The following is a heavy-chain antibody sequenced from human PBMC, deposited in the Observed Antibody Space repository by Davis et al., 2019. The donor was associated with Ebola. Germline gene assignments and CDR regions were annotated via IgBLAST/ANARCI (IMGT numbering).Heavy chain of an antibody. CDR1: GFTFSSYE. CDR3: AREKHCSSTSCYKAASGWWDY. V-gene: IGHV3-48*03. Sequence: PGGSLRLSCAASGFTFSSYEMTWVRQAPGKGLEWVSYISSSGSTIYYADSVKGRFTISRDNAKNSLYLQINSLRDENTAVYYCAREKHCSSTSCYKAASGWWDYWGQGTLVTVSS. CDR2: ISSSGSTI. D-gene: IGHD2-2*02. J-gene: IGHJ4*02.